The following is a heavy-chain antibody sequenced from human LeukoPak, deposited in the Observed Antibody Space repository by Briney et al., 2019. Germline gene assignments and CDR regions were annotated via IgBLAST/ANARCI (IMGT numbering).Heavy chain of an antibody. J-gene: IGHJ4*02. CDR1: GFTFSRSW. Sequence: GRSLRLSCAGSGFTFSRSWMTWVRQAAGKGLEWVASINQDGSVEHYMDSVKGRFTISRDNAENSLYLQMNSLRAEDTAVYYCAKLLGDVTTFDYWGQGTLVTVSS. D-gene: IGHD4-11*01. CDR3: AKLLGDVTTFDY. V-gene: IGHV3-7*01. CDR2: INQDGSVE.